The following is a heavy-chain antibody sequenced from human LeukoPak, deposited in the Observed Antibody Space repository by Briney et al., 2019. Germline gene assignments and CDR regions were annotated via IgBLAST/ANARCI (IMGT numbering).Heavy chain of an antibody. D-gene: IGHD3-10*01. CDR1: VASITSGSHY. CDR2: FYYSGST. Sequence: SETLSLTCTVSVASITSGSHYWGWIRPPPGKGLEWIGSFYYSGSTYYDPSLKSRVTISADTSKNQFSLKLTSVTAADTAVYSCARGRRVQGVMKKNWFDPWGQGTLVTVSS. CDR3: ARGRRVQGVMKKNWFDP. V-gene: IGHV4-39*01. J-gene: IGHJ5*02.